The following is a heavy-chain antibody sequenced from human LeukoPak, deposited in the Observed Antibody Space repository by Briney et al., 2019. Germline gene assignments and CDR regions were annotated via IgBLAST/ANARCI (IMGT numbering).Heavy chain of an antibody. CDR2: ISSSSSYI. J-gene: IGHJ4*02. D-gene: IGHD3-16*01. Sequence: GGSLRLSCAASGFTVSSNYMSWVRQAPGKGLEWVSSISSSSSYIYYADSVKGRFTISRDNAKNSLYLQMNSLRAEDTAVYYCARGDGLVDYWGQGTLVTVSS. CDR3: ARGDGLVDY. CDR1: GFTVSSNY. V-gene: IGHV3-21*01.